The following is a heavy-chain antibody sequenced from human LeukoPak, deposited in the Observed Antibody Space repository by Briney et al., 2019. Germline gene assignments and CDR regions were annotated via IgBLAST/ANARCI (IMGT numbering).Heavy chain of an antibody. CDR2: ISSDGSRT. CDR1: GFAFSTYW. D-gene: IGHD5-24*01. J-gene: IGHJ4*02. Sequence: GGSLRLSCAASGFAFSTYWIHWVRHTPGKGLVWFSRISSDGSRTDYADSVKGRFTVSRDNAKNTVYLQMNSLRVDDTAVYYCGRDTGYGYNSYFDYWGQGTLVTVSS. CDR3: GRDTGYGYNSYFDY. V-gene: IGHV3-74*01.